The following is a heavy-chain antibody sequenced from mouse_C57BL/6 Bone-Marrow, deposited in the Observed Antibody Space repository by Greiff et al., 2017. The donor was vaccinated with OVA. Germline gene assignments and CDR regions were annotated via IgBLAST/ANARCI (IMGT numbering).Heavy chain of an antibody. V-gene: IGHV1-15*01. CDR3: TRCSYDNSDEDYYAMDY. CDR1: GYTFTDYA. J-gene: IGHJ4*01. CDR2: IYPATGGT. Sequence: QVQLKQSGAELVRPGASVTLSCKASGYTFTDYAMHWVKQTPVHGLEWIGAIYPATGGTDYNQKFKGKATLTADKSSSTAYMELRSLTSEDSAVYYCTRCSYDNSDEDYYAMDYGDRGTGATVTA. D-gene: IGHD2-12*01.